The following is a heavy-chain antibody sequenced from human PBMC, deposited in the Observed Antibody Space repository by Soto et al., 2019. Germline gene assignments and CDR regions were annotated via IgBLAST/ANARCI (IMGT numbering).Heavy chain of an antibody. V-gene: IGHV1-18*01. CDR1: GYTFTRYG. J-gene: IGHJ6*02. CDR3: AKNGQPPYYYYGLDV. Sequence: ASVKVSCKASGYTFTRYGISWVRQAPGQGLEWMGWISGYNGDTNYEQKYKDRVSMTIDTSTGTAYMELRSLTSDDTAIYYCAKNGQPPYYYYGLDVWG. CDR2: ISGYNGDT. D-gene: IGHD2-8*01.